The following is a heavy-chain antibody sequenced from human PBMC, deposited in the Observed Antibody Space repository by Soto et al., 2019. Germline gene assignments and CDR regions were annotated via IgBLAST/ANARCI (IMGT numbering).Heavy chain of an antibody. CDR1: GYSFTHHW. CDR2: VYPGDSDA. Sequence: EVQLVQSGAEVRKPGESLKISCKGSGYSFTHHWIGWVRQMPGQGLEWMGSVYPGDSDARYGPSFQGQVTISADKSISTAYLEWSSLKASDTAMYYCARFACSASTCYGGVDSWGQGTLVTVSP. CDR3: ARFACSASTCYGGVDS. V-gene: IGHV5-51*01. J-gene: IGHJ4*02. D-gene: IGHD2-2*01.